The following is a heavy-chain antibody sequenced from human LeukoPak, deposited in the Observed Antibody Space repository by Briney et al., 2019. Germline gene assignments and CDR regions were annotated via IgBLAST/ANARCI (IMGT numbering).Heavy chain of an antibody. Sequence: SETLSLTCTVSGGCISTYYWSWIRQPPGKGLEWIGHIYYSGSTNYNPSLKSRVTIAVDTSKNHFSLKLSSVTAADTAVYYCTRNYDSSGYTTFGYWGRGTLVTVSS. D-gene: IGHD3-22*01. V-gene: IGHV4-59*01. CDR1: GGCISTYY. CDR2: IYYSGST. J-gene: IGHJ4*02. CDR3: TRNYDSSGYTTFGY.